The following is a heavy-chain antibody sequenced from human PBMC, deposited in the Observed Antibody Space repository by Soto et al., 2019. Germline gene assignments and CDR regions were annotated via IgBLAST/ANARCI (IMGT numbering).Heavy chain of an antibody. V-gene: IGHV3-33*01. J-gene: IGHJ4*02. D-gene: IGHD2-2*01. CDR2: IWYDGSNK. CDR1: GFTFSSYG. CDR3: ARVIGFEPAAYFDY. Sequence: PGGSLRLSCAASGFTFSSYGMHWVRQAPGKGLEWVAVIWYDGSNKYYADSVKGRFTISRDNSKNTLYLQMNSLRAEDTAVYYCARVIGFEPAAYFDYWGQGTLVTVSS.